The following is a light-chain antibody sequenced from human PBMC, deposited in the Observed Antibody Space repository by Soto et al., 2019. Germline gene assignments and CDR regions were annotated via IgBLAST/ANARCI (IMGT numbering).Light chain of an antibody. CDR2: EVS. V-gene: IGLV2-14*02. CDR3: SSYTSSILV. J-gene: IGLJ3*02. CDR1: SSDVGSYNL. Sequence: QSALTQPASVSGSPGQSITISCIGTSSDVGSYNLVSWYQQHPGKAPKVLIYEVSERPSGVSNRFSGSKSGNTASLTISGLQAEDEADYYCSSYTSSILVFGGGTKLTVL.